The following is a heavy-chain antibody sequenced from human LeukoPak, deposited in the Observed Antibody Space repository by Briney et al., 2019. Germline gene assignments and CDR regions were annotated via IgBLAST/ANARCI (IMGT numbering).Heavy chain of an antibody. CDR3: ALLGSSALDY. CDR1: GDSGSYFY. V-gene: IGHV4-4*07. Sequence: SGTPSLTCTVSGDSGSYFYNWIRQPAGKGLEWIGRIYRSGTTYYNPSLKSRVAMSVDTSKNQFSLKLRSVTAADTGLYFCALLGSSALDYWGQGALVTVSS. D-gene: IGHD3-22*01. J-gene: IGHJ4*02. CDR2: IYRSGTT.